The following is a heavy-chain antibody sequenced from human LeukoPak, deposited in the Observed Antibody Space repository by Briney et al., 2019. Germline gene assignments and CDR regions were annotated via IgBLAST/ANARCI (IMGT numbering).Heavy chain of an antibody. D-gene: IGHD3-22*01. Sequence: PSETLSLTCTVSGGSMSPYHWGWIRQPPGKGLEWTGYIYYSGSTNYNPSLKSRVTISVDTSKNQFSLKLSSVTAADTAIYYCARVGYYYDSSGYGPYYFDYWGQGTLVTVSS. CDR2: IYYSGST. CDR1: GGSMSPYH. CDR3: ARVGYYYDSSGYGPYYFDY. V-gene: IGHV4-59*12. J-gene: IGHJ4*02.